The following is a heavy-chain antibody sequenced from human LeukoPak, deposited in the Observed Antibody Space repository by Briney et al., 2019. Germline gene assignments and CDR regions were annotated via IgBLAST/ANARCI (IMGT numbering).Heavy chain of an antibody. V-gene: IGHV4-59*12. CDR1: GGSISSDY. CDR3: ASPTAVAGV. J-gene: IGHJ3*01. CDR2: IYYSGST. D-gene: IGHD6-19*01. Sequence: SETLSLTCTVSGGSISSDYWCWIRQPPGKGLEWIGYIYYSGSTNYNPFLKSRVTISVDTSKNQFSLKLSSVTAADTAVYYCASPTAVAGVWGQGTMVTASS.